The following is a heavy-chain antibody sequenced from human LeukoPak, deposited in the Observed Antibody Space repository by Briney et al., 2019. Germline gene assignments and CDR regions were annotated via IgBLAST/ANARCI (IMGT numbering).Heavy chain of an antibody. Sequence: SETLSLTCTVSGGSISSYYWSWIRQPPGKGLEWIGYISDSGSTNYKSSLKGRVTISRDTPKNQLSLILSSVTTADTAVYYCARANMDTALGLDYWGQGTLVTVSP. CDR3: ARANMDTALGLDY. CDR1: GGSISSYY. V-gene: IGHV4-59*01. D-gene: IGHD5-18*01. CDR2: ISDSGST. J-gene: IGHJ4*02.